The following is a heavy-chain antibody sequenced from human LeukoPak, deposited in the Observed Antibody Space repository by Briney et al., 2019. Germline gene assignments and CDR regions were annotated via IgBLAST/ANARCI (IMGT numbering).Heavy chain of an antibody. CDR3: VREGSVNTFDI. Sequence: GGSLRLSCSASGSTFSSFAMHWVRKAPGKGLKSASAISADGTNTYYADSVKGRFTISRDNSKNSLYLQMSSPRVEDTAVYYCVREGSVNTFDIWGQGTVVTVSS. V-gene: IGHV3-64D*06. D-gene: IGHD2-15*01. CDR2: ISADGTNT. CDR1: GSTFSSFA. J-gene: IGHJ3*02.